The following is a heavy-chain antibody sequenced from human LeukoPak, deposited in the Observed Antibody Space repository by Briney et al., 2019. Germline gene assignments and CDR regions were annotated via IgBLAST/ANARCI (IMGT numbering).Heavy chain of an antibody. D-gene: IGHD3-22*01. CDR1: GGSISTYY. CDR2: IYYSGST. J-gene: IGHJ5*02. V-gene: IGHV4-59*08. Sequence: SETLSLTCTVSGGSISTYYWSWIRQPPGKGLEWIGYIYYSGSTNYNPSLKSRVTISVDTSKNQFSLKLSSVTAAATAVYYCARRAQGYYDSSGYLNWFDPWGQGTLVTVSS. CDR3: ARRAQGYYDSSGYLNWFDP.